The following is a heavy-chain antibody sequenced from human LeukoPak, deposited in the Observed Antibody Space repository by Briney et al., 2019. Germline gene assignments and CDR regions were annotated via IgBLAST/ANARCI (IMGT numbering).Heavy chain of an antibody. CDR1: GFTFSSYG. CDR2: IWYDGSNK. J-gene: IGHJ3*02. V-gene: IGHV3-33*08. Sequence: GGSLRLSCAASGFTFSSYGMHWVRQAPGKGLEWVAVIWYDGSNKYYADSVKGRFTISRDNSKNTLYLQMNSLRAEDTAVYYCAREFFAGDDYGDAFDIWGQGTMVTVSS. CDR3: AREFFAGDDYGDAFDI. D-gene: IGHD4-17*01.